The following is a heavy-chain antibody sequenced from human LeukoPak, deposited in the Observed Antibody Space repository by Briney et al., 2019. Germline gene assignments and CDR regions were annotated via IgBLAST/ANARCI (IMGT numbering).Heavy chain of an antibody. Sequence: ASVKVSCKASGYTFTSYGINWVRQATGQGLEWMGWMSPNSGNTGYAQKFQGRVTMTRDTSISTAYMELSSLRSEDTAVYYCASNPPRTGDFNYWGQGALVTVSS. CDR3: ASNPPRTGDFNY. J-gene: IGHJ4*02. D-gene: IGHD7-27*01. V-gene: IGHV1-8*02. CDR2: MSPNSGNT. CDR1: GYTFTSYG.